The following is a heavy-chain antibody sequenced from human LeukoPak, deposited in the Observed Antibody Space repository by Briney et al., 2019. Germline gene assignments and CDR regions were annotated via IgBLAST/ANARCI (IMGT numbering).Heavy chain of an antibody. CDR1: GYTLTELS. J-gene: IGHJ3*02. V-gene: IGHV7-4-1*02. CDR3: ARELAVDYYDSSGYYHDAFDI. Sequence: ASVKVSCKVSGYTLTELSMHWVRQAPGKGLEWMGWINTNTGNPTYAQGFTGRFVFSLDTSVSTAYLQISSLKAEDTAVYYCARELAVDYYDSSGYYHDAFDIWGQGTMVTVSS. CDR2: INTNTGNP. D-gene: IGHD3-22*01.